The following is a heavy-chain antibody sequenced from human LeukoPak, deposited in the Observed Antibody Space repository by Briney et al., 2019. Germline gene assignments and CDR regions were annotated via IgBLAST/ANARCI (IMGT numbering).Heavy chain of an antibody. CDR3: ARGDGDYDFDY. V-gene: IGHV4-34*01. CDR1: GGSFSGYY. D-gene: IGHD4-17*01. CDR2: IYYSGST. J-gene: IGHJ4*02. Sequence: SETLSLTCAVYGGSFSGYYWSWIRQPPGKGLEWIGSIYYSGSTYYNPSLKSRVTISVDTSKNQFSLKLSSVTAADTAVYYCARGDGDYDFDYWGQGTLVTVSS.